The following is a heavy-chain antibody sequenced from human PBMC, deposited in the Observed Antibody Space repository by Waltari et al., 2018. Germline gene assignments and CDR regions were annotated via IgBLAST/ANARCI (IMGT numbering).Heavy chain of an antibody. CDR2: IYYSGST. D-gene: IGHD3-22*01. V-gene: IGHV4-39*07. CDR3: ARDGRVDYYDSSNFDY. CDR1: GGSISSSSYY. J-gene: IGHJ4*02. Sequence: QLQLQESGPGLVKPSETLSLTCTVSGGSISSSSYYWGWIRQPPGKGLAWIGSIYYSGSTYYNPSLKGRVTISVDTSKNQVSRKLSSVTAADTAVYYCARDGRVDYYDSSNFDYWGQGTLVTVSS.